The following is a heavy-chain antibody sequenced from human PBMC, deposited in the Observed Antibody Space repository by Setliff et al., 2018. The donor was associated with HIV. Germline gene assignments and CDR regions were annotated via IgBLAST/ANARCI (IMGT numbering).Heavy chain of an antibody. D-gene: IGHD3-3*01. J-gene: IGHJ4*02. V-gene: IGHV4-39*07. Sequence: PSETLSLTCTVSGGSISSSDYYWGWIRQPPGKGLEWIGSIYYSGNTYYNPSLKSRVTISVDTSNNQFSLKLSSVTAADTAVYYCARAPITIFGVIIIPVYFDYWGQGTLVTVSS. CDR2: IYYSGNT. CDR1: GGSISSSDYY. CDR3: ARAPITIFGVIIIPVYFDY.